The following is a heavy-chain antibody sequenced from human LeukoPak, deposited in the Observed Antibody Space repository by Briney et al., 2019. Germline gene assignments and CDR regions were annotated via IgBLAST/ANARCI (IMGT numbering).Heavy chain of an antibody. CDR2: ISSSGSTI. J-gene: IGHJ4*02. CDR3: ARLPAYCSSTSCYVDY. D-gene: IGHD2-2*01. Sequence: GGSLRLSCAASGFTFSSYSMNWVRQAPGKGLEWVSYISSSGSTIYYADSVKGRFTISRDNAKNSLYLQMNSLRAEDAAVFYCARLPAYCSSTSCYVDYWGQGTLVTVSS. CDR1: GFTFSSYS. V-gene: IGHV3-48*04.